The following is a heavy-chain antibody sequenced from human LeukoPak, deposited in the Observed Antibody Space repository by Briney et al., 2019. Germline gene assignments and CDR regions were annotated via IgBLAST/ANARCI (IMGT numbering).Heavy chain of an antibody. V-gene: IGHV5-10-1*01. Sequence: GESLKISCKGSGYSFTRYWISWVRQMPGKGLEWMGRIDPSDSYTNYSPSFQGHVTISADKSISTAYLQWSSLKASDTAMYYCARHLVREYYYYGMDVWGKETTVTVSS. CDR1: GYSFTRYW. CDR2: IDPSDSYT. D-gene: IGHD3-10*01. CDR3: ARHLVREYYYYGMDV. J-gene: IGHJ6*04.